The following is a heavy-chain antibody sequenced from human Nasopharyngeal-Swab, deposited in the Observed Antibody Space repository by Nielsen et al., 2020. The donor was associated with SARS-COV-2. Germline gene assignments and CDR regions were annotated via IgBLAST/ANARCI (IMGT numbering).Heavy chain of an antibody. Sequence: WVRQAPGQGLEWMGWISAYNGNTNYAQKLQGRVTMTTDTSTSTAYMELRSLRSDDTAVYYCARAPRIAALDYWGQGTLVTVSS. CDR3: ARAPRIAALDY. D-gene: IGHD6-13*01. J-gene: IGHJ4*02. CDR2: ISAYNGNT. V-gene: IGHV1-18*01.